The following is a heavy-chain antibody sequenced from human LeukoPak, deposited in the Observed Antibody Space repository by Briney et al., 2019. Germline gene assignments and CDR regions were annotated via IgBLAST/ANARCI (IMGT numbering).Heavy chain of an antibody. J-gene: IGHJ5*02. Sequence: ASVKVSCKASGYTFTGYYMHWVRQAPGRGLEWMGWINPNSGGTNYAQKFQGRVTMTRDTSISTAYMELSRLRSDDTAVYYCARDRSGIAAAETWGQGTLVTVSS. CDR3: ARDRSGIAAAET. CDR1: GYTFTGYY. D-gene: IGHD6-13*01. CDR2: INPNSGGT. V-gene: IGHV1-2*02.